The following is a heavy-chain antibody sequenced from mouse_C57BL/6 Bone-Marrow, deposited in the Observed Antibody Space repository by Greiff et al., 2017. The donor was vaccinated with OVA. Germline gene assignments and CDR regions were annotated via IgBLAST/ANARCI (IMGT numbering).Heavy chain of an antibody. CDR3: ARPHYFWFDY. Sequence: EVQLVESGGDLVKPGGSLKLSCAASGFTFSSYGMSWVRQTPDKRLEWVATISSGGSYTYYPDSVKGRFTISRDNAKNTLYLQMSSLKSEDTAMYYCARPHYFWFDYWGQGTTLTVSS. V-gene: IGHV5-6*01. CDR1: GFTFSSYG. CDR2: ISSGGSYT. J-gene: IGHJ2*01. D-gene: IGHD1-2*01.